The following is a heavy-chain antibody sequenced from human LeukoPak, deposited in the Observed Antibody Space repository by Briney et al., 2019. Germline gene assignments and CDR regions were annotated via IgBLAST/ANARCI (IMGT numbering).Heavy chain of an antibody. J-gene: IGHJ4*02. CDR1: GYTFTSYY. Sequence: ASVKVSCKASGYTFTSYYMHWVRQAPGQGLEWMGIINPSGGSTSYAQKFQGRVTMTRDTSTSTVYMELSSLRSEDTAVYYCARDWPRRECSSTSCLHDYWGQGTLVTVSS. D-gene: IGHD2-2*01. V-gene: IGHV1-46*01. CDR2: INPSGGST. CDR3: ARDWPRRECSSTSCLHDY.